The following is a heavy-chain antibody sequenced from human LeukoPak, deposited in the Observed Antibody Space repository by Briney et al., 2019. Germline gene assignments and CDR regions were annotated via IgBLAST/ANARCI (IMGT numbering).Heavy chain of an antibody. CDR2: TYYRSKWYT. Sequence: SQTLSLTCAISGDSVSSNRAAWNWIRQSPSRGLEWLGRTYYRSKWYTEYTLSVKSRISIKPDTSKNRFSLQLNSVTPEDTAVYYCARAVGFDNGMDVWGQGTTVTVSS. CDR1: GDSVSSNRAA. V-gene: IGHV6-1*01. D-gene: IGHD2-15*01. J-gene: IGHJ6*02. CDR3: ARAVGFDNGMDV.